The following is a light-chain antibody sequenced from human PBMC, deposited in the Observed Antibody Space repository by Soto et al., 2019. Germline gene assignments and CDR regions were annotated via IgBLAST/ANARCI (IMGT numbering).Light chain of an antibody. CDR1: QSVSSY. Sequence: EIVLTQSPAPLSLSPGERATLSCRASQSVSSYLAWYQQKPGQAPRLLIYDASNRATGIPARFSGSGSGTEFSLTISNLQPDDCATYYCQQYENYWTFGQGTKVDIK. CDR3: QQYENYWT. J-gene: IGKJ1*01. CDR2: DAS. V-gene: IGKV3-11*01.